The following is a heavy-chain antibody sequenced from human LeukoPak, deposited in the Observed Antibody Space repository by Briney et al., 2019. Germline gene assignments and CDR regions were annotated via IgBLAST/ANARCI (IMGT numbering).Heavy chain of an antibody. D-gene: IGHD3-3*01. V-gene: IGHV4-39*01. J-gene: IGHJ4*02. CDR3: ARLGAGPTYYDFWSGYSSFYFDY. CDR1: GGSTSSSNFY. CDR2: IHYSGNT. Sequence: SETLSLTCTVSGGSTSSSNFYWGWIRQPPGMGLEWIVGIHYSGNTYYNPSLKSRVTISIDTSKNQFSLKLSSVTAADTAVYYCARLGAGPTYYDFWSGYSSFYFDYWGQGTLVTVSS.